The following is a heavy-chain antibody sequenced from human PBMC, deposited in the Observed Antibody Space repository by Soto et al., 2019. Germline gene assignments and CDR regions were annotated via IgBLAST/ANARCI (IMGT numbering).Heavy chain of an antibody. J-gene: IGHJ4*02. CDR3: AKGSPDGFCSGGRCYFDY. V-gene: IGHV3-9*01. CDR2: ISWNSNII. Sequence: EVQLVESGGGLVQHGRSLRLSCAASGFTFDDYAMHWVRRVPGKGLEWVSSISWNSNIIGYADSVKGRFTISRDNAKNSLYLQMNSLRPEDTALYYCAKGSPDGFCSGGRCYFDYWGQGTLVTVSS. CDR1: GFTFDDYA. D-gene: IGHD2-15*01.